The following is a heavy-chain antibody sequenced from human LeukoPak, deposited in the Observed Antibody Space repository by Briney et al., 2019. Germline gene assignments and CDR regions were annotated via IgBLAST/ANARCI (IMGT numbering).Heavy chain of an antibody. CDR3: SKWNGYGDY. Sequence: PGGPLRLSCTASGFSFSNSGMSWVRHAPAKGLEWVAGISGGGANTHYADSVKGRFTISRDNSKNTLFLKVNSLREEDTAIFFGSKWNGYGDYWGQGTLVGDSS. J-gene: IGHJ4*02. V-gene: IGHV3-23*01. D-gene: IGHD1-1*01. CDR1: GFSFSNSG. CDR2: ISGGGANT.